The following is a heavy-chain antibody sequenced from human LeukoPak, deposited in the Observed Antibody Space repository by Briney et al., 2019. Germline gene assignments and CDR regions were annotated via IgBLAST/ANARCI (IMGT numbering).Heavy chain of an antibody. J-gene: IGHJ6*02. V-gene: IGHV3-23*01. D-gene: IGHD6-6*01. Sequence: GGSLRLSCAASGFTFSTYAMSWVRQAPGKGLEWVSRISAGSSNTHYADSVKGRFTISRDNSKNTLYLQMSSLRAEDTAVYYCATYRITSRPHYYYGMDVWGQGTTVTVSS. CDR1: GFTFSTYA. CDR2: ISAGSSNT. CDR3: ATYRITSRPHYYYGMDV.